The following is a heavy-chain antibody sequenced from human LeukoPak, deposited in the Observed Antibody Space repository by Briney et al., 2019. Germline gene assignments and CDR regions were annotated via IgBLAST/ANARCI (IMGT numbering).Heavy chain of an antibody. J-gene: IGHJ4*02. D-gene: IGHD1-1*01. CDR3: ARGPAGYN. Sequence: GGSLRLSCAASGFTVSSNHMSWVRQAPGKGLEWVSVIYSGGSTDYEDSVKGRFTISRDILKNTLYLQMNSLRAEDTAVYYCARGPAGYNWGQGALVTVSS. V-gene: IGHV3-53*01. CDR2: IYSGGST. CDR1: GFTVSSNH.